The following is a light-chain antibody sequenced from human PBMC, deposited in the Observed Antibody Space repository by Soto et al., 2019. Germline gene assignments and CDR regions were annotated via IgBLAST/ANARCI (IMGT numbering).Light chain of an antibody. J-gene: IGLJ1*01. Sequence: QSALTQPASVSGSPGQSITILCTETSSGVGSYNLVSWYQQHPGKAPKLMIYEVSKRPSGVSNRFSGSKSGNTASLTISGLQAEDEADYYCCSYAGSSGYVFGTGTKLTVL. CDR1: SSGVGSYNL. CDR3: CSYAGSSGYV. V-gene: IGLV2-23*02. CDR2: EVS.